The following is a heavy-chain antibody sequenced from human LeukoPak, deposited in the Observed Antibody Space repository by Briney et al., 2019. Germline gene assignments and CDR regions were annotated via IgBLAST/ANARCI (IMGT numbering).Heavy chain of an antibody. CDR2: IYTSGST. CDR1: GGSISSYY. D-gene: IGHD1-1*01. Sequence: SETLSLTCTVSGGSISSYYWSWIRQPAGKGLEWIGRIYTSGSTNYNPSLKSRVTMSVDTSKNQFSLKLSSVTAADTAVYYCARDRRPDDDRQHRYYYYYYMDVWGNGTTVTISS. V-gene: IGHV4-4*07. CDR3: ARDRRPDDDRQHRYYYYYYMDV. J-gene: IGHJ6*03.